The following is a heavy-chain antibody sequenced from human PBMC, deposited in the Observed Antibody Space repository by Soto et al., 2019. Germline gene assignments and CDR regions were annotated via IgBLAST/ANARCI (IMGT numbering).Heavy chain of an antibody. Sequence: EVQLVESGGGLLRPGGSLRLSCAASGFTFSDAWINWVRQAPGKGLEWVGRIKSKTDGGTTDYAAPVKGRFTISRDDSKNTLYLQMNSLKTEDTAVYDCTTGMGYNPGFDYWGQGTLVTVSS. D-gene: IGHD1-1*01. J-gene: IGHJ4*02. CDR2: IKSKTDGGTT. CDR1: GFTFSDAW. V-gene: IGHV3-15*07. CDR3: TTGMGYNPGFDY.